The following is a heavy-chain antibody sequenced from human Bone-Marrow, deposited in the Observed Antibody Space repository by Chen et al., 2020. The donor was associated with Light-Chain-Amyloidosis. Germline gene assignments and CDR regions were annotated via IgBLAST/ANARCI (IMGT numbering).Heavy chain of an antibody. D-gene: IGHD3-10*01. J-gene: IGHJ1*01. CDR3: ARWAGSYRDDDLQY. CDR2: INHNGRT. Sequence: QVQLQQWGAGMLKPSETLSLTCGVYGGSFSGYYWSWIRQPPGKGLEWIGEINHNGRTNYNPSLKSRVTISTDTSNRQFSLKLTSVTAADTAVYFCARWAGSYRDDDLQYWSPGTLVTVSS. CDR1: GGSFSGYY. V-gene: IGHV4-34*01.